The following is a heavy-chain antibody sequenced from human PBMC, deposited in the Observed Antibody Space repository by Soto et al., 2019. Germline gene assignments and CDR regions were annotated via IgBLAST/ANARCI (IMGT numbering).Heavy chain of an antibody. Sequence: AASVKVSCKASGGTFSSYAISWVRQAPGQGLEWMGGIIPIFGTANYAQKFQGRVTITADKSTSTAYMELSSLRPEDTAVYYCAGYGGGGWLPGDYWGQGTLVTVSS. V-gene: IGHV1-69*06. J-gene: IGHJ4*02. CDR3: AGYGGGGWLPGDY. CDR1: GGTFSSYA. D-gene: IGHD5-18*01. CDR2: IIPIFGTA.